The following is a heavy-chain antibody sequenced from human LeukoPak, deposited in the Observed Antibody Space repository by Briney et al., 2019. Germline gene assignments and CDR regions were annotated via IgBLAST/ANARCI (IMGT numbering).Heavy chain of an antibody. Sequence: SETLSLACTVSGGSISSSSYYWDWIRQPPGKGLEWIGSISYSGSTYYNPSLKSRVTISVDTSKNQFSLKLSSVTAADTAVYYRASPYSSSWYFQHWGQGTLVTVSS. D-gene: IGHD6-13*01. CDR2: ISYSGST. CDR3: ASPYSSSWYFQH. V-gene: IGHV4-39*07. CDR1: GGSISSSSYY. J-gene: IGHJ1*01.